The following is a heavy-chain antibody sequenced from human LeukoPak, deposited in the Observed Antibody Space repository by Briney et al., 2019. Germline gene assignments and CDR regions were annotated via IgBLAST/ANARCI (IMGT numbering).Heavy chain of an antibody. J-gene: IGHJ4*02. CDR2: IIPILGIA. CDR1: GGTFSSYA. D-gene: IGHD4-17*01. CDR3: ARGHGDYLYPD. Sequence: SVKVSCKASGGTFSSYAISWVRQAPGQGLEWMGRIIPILGIANYAQKFQGRVTITADKSTSTAYMELSSLRSEDTGVYYCARGHGDYLYPDWGKGTLVPVPS. V-gene: IGHV1-69*04.